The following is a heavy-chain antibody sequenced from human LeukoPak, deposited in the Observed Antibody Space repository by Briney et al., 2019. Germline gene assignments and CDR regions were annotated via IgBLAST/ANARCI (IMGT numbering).Heavy chain of an antibody. V-gene: IGHV1-58*01. D-gene: IGHD2-21*01. Sequence: SVKVSCKASGFTFTSSAVQWVRQARGQRLEWIGWIVVGSGNTNYAQKFQERVTITRDMSTSTAYMELSSLRSEDTAVYYRAASYCGGDCYFDYWGQGTLVTVSS. CDR3: AASYCGGDCYFDY. CDR1: GFTFTSSA. CDR2: IVVGSGNT. J-gene: IGHJ4*02.